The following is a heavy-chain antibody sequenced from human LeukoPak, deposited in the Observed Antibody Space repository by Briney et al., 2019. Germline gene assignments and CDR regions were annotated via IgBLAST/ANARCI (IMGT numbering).Heavy chain of an antibody. V-gene: IGHV3-11*01. D-gene: IGHD2-21*01. CDR3: ARLPYYYFDR. CDR1: GFTFSDY. J-gene: IGHJ4*02. CDR2: ISGSGDVI. Sequence: GGSLRLSCAGSGFTFSDYISWIRQSPGRRLEWVAYISGSGDVIYYADSVKGRFTISRDNAKNLVYLQMDSLRAEDTAVYSCARLPYYYFDRWGQGTLVTVSS.